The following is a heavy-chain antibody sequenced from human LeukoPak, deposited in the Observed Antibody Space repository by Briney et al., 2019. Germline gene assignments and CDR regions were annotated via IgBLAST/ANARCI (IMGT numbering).Heavy chain of an antibody. V-gene: IGHV4-59*01. J-gene: IGHJ4*02. Sequence: SETLSLTCTVSGGSINSYYWSWIRQPPGKGLEWIGHMYYSGGTNYNPSLKSRVTISVDTSKNQFSLKLSSVTAADTAVYYCTRRCKDAYTLYCFDYWGQGTLVTVSS. CDR2: MYYSGGT. D-gene: IGHD5-24*01. CDR1: GGSINSYY. CDR3: TRRCKDAYTLYCFDY.